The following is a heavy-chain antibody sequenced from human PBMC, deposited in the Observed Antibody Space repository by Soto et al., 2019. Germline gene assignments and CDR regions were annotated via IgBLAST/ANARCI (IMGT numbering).Heavy chain of an antibody. J-gene: IGHJ6*02. D-gene: IGHD6-19*01. Sequence: QAQLVQSGGEVKKPGSSVTVSCKASRVAFSRFIVTWVRQAPGLGLAWVGGIIPIFGTANYAQKFQGRVTITADESTSTSYMEVNNLRSEDTAVYYCAKVRYSSPMGYYYGMDVWGQGTTVTVSS. CDR3: AKVRYSSPMGYYYGMDV. V-gene: IGHV1-69*01. CDR1: RVAFSRFI. CDR2: IIPIFGTA.